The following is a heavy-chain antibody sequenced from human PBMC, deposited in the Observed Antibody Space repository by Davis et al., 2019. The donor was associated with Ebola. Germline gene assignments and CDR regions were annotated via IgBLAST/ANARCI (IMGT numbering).Heavy chain of an antibody. D-gene: IGHD2-2*01. V-gene: IGHV3-7*01. Sequence: PGGSLRLSCAASGFTFSSYWMSWVRQAPGKGLEWVANIKQDGSEKYYVDSVKGRFTISKDNAKSSLYLQMNSLRAEDTAVYYCARDPLSPTSSWGGYYYYGMDVWGKGTTVTVSS. CDR2: IKQDGSEK. CDR1: GFTFSSYW. J-gene: IGHJ6*04. CDR3: ARDPLSPTSSWGGYYYYGMDV.